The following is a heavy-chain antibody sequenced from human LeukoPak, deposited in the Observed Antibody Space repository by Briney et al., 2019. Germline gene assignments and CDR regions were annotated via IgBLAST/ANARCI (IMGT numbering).Heavy chain of an antibody. CDR1: GFTFSSYG. CDR3: AKDQTHCGGDCYRSLDY. CDR2: IRYDGSNK. Sequence: GGSLRLSCAASGFTFSSYGMHWVRQAPGKGLEWVAFIRYDGSNKYYADSVKGRFTISRDNSKNTLYLQMNSLRAEDTAVYYCAKDQTHCGGDCYRSLDYWGQGTLVTVSS. V-gene: IGHV3-30*02. J-gene: IGHJ4*02. D-gene: IGHD2-21*02.